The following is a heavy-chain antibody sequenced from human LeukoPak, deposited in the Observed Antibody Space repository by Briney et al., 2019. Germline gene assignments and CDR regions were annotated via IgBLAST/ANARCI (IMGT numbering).Heavy chain of an antibody. V-gene: IGHV4-39*07. D-gene: IGHD3-3*01. CDR3: ARAPYYDFWSGYNWYFDL. CDR1: GGSISSSSYY. Sequence: SETLSLTCTVSGGSISSSSYYWGWIRQPPGTGLEWLGSIYYSGSTYYNPSLKSRVTISVDTSKNQFSLKLSSVTAADTAVYYCARAPYYDFWSGYNWYFDLWGRGTLVTVSS. CDR2: IYYSGST. J-gene: IGHJ2*01.